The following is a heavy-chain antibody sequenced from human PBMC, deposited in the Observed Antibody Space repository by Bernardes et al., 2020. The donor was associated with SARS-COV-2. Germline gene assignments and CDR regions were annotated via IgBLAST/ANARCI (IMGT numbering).Heavy chain of an antibody. CDR1: GFIFSSYV. CDR2: ISGRGEST. V-gene: IGHV3-23*01. Sequence: GGSLRLSCAASGFIFSSYVMSWVRQGPGKGLEWVSVISGRGESTYYADSVKGRFTISRDNSKNTLYLQMNSLRVEDTAIYYCAKAYNSGWYLWFDPWGQGTLVTVSS. D-gene: IGHD6-19*01. CDR3: AKAYNSGWYLWFDP. J-gene: IGHJ5*02.